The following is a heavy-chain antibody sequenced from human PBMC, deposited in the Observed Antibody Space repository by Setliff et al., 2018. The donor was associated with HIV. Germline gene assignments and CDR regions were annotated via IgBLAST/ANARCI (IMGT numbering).Heavy chain of an antibody. J-gene: IGHJ4*02. D-gene: IGHD3-16*02. CDR2: INPSDNRT. V-gene: IGHV1-46*02. CDR1: GYTFNNYY. CDR3: ARVQTVIPPSFDH. Sequence: GASVKVSCKASGYTFNNYYMHWVRQAPGQGLEWMGIINPSDNRTYYAQKFQGRVTVTRDTSTSSVYMELRSLRSEDTAVYYCARVQTVIPPSFDHWGQGTLVTVSS.